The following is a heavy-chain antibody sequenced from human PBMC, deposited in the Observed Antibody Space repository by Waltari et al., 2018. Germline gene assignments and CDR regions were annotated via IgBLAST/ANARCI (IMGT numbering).Heavy chain of an antibody. D-gene: IGHD4-4*01. Sequence: EEQMVESGGGLVQTGGSLRLSCAASGLILSNYWFPWVRQAPGKGLVWVSRISGSGSNANYADSVRGRFTISRDNARNTAYLQMNSLTVEDTAVYYCAKYSSSSGGADWYFDLWGRGSLLTVSS. CDR1: GLILSNYW. V-gene: IGHV3-74*01. CDR2: ISGSGSNA. J-gene: IGHJ2*01. CDR3: AKYSSSSGGADWYFDL.